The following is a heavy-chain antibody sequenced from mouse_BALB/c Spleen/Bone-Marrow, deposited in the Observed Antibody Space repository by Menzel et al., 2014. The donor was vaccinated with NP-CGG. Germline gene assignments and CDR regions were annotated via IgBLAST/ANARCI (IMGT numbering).Heavy chain of an antibody. CDR1: GYTFTDYV. CDR2: IYPGSGST. Sequence: VQLQQSGPELVKPGASVKMSCKASGYTFTDYVISWVKQRTGQGLEWIGEIYPGSGSTYHNEKFKGKATLTADKSSNTAYVQLSSLTSEDSAVYFCDYYGSSYFDYWGQGTTLTVSS. CDR3: DYYGSSYFDY. J-gene: IGHJ2*01. V-gene: IGHV1-77*01. D-gene: IGHD1-1*01.